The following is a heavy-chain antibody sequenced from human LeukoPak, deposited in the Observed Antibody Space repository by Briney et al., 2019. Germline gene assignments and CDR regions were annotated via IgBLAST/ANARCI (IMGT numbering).Heavy chain of an antibody. D-gene: IGHD4-17*01. J-gene: IGHJ2*01. Sequence: SEALSLTCTVSGGSISSSSYYWGWIRQPPGKGLEWIGIINYSGSTYYNPSLKSRVTISVDTSKIQFSLKLSSVTAADTAVYYCARSSGYGDYVERDWDFDLWGRGTLVTVSS. CDR3: ARSSGYGDYVERDWDFDL. V-gene: IGHV4-39*01. CDR1: GGSISSSSYY. CDR2: INYSGST.